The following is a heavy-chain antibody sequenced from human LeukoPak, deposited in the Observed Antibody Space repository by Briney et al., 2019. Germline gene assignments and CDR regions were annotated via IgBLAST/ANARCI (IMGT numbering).Heavy chain of an antibody. Sequence: SETLSLTCAVYGGSFSGYYWSWIRQPPGKGLEWIGEINHSGSTNYNPSLKSRVTISVDTSKNQFSLKLSSVTAADTAVYYCARVTGYTIEDYFDYWGQGTLVTVSS. V-gene: IGHV4-34*01. CDR2: INHSGST. D-gene: IGHD3-9*01. CDR1: GGSFSGYY. J-gene: IGHJ4*02. CDR3: ARVTGYTIEDYFDY.